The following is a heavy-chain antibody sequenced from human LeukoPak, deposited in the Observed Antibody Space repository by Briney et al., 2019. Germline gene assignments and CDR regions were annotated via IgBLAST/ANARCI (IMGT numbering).Heavy chain of an antibody. J-gene: IGHJ4*02. D-gene: IGHD6-13*01. V-gene: IGHV4-59*01. CDR2: IHYSGTT. CDR3: ARHSSNWYYFDY. Sequence: PSETLSLTCTVSGGSISSYYWIWIRQPPGKGLEWIGYIHYSGTTNYNPSLKSRVTISVDTSKNQFSLKLSSVTAADTAVYYCARHSSNWYYFDYWGQGTLVTVSS. CDR1: GGSISSYY.